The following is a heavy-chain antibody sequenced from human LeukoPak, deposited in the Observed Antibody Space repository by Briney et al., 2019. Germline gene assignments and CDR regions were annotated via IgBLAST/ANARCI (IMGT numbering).Heavy chain of an antibody. V-gene: IGHV4-4*07. Sequence: PSETLSLTCTVSGGSISSYSWSWIRQPAVKGLEWIGRMYTSGSTKYNPSLKSRVTMSVDTSKNQFSLKLSSVTAADTAVYYCARHGGGGFLVADLDYWGQGTLVTVSS. CDR3: ARHGGGGFLVADLDY. CDR1: GGSISSYS. D-gene: IGHD2-8*02. J-gene: IGHJ4*02. CDR2: MYTSGST.